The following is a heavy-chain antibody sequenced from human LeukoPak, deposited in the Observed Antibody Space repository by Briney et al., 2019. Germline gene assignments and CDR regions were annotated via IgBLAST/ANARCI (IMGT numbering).Heavy chain of an antibody. CDR1: DGSFRGYY. D-gene: IGHD3-10*01. J-gene: IGHJ4*02. Sequence: SETLSLTCAVYDGSFRGYYWSWIRQPPGKGLEWIGEINHSGSTNYNPSLKSRVTISVDTSKNQFSLKLNSMTAADTAVYYCARGGVTLVRGVTIAYPFDYWGQGTLVTVSS. CDR3: ARGGVTLVRGVTIAYPFDY. V-gene: IGHV4-34*01. CDR2: INHSGST.